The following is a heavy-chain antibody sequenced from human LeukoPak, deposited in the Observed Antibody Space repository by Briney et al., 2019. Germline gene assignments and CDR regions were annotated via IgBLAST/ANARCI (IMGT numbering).Heavy chain of an antibody. CDR1: GYTFTGYC. CDR2: INPNSGGT. V-gene: IGHV1-2*02. J-gene: IGHJ4*02. D-gene: IGHD6-6*01. CDR3: ARDLTSIAARRIFDY. Sequence: ASVKVSCKASGYTFTGYCMHWVRQAPGQGLEWMGWINPNSGGTNYAQKFQGRVTMTRDTSISTAYMELSRLRSDDTAVYYCARDLTSIAARRIFDYWGQGTLVTVSS.